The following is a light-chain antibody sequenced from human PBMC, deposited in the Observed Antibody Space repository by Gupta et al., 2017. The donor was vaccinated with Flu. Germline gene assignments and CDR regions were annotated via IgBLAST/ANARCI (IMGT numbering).Light chain of an antibody. J-gene: IGKJ1*01. CDR3: QQYGSSPPT. CDR2: DAS. Sequence: EIVLTQSPATLSLSPGERATLSCGASQSVSSNYLVWYQKKPGLAPRPLIYDASTRATGIPDRFSGSGSGTDFTLTISRLEPEDFAVYYCQQYGSSPPTFGQGTKVEIK. V-gene: IGKV3D-20*01. CDR1: QSVSSNY.